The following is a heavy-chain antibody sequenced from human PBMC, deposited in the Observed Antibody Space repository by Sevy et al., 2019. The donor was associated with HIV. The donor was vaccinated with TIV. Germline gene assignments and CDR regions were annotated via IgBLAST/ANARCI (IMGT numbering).Heavy chain of an antibody. D-gene: IGHD3-10*01. V-gene: IGHV3-30*18. J-gene: IGHJ4*02. CDR2: ISYDGSNK. Sequence: GGSLRLSCAASGFTFSSYGMHWVRQAPGKGLEWVAVISYDGSNKYYADSVKGRFTISRTNSKNTLYLQMNSLRAEDTAVYYCAKELYYYGSGSYYNVFDYWGQGTLVTVSS. CDR1: GFTFSSYG. CDR3: AKELYYYGSGSYYNVFDY.